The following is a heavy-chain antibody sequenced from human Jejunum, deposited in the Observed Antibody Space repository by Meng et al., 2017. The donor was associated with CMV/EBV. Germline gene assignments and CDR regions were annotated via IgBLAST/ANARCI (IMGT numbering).Heavy chain of an antibody. Sequence: TFSGFALTTTGMRVRWIRQSPGKALEWLARIDWDDEKFYRTSLTTRLSISTDISKSQVVLTMTNMDPVDTATYYCVRNRGRYDLNYWGQGTLVTVSS. V-gene: IGHV2-70D*14. D-gene: IGHD3-16*01. CDR1: GFALTTTGMR. CDR2: IDWDDEK. J-gene: IGHJ4*02. CDR3: VRNRGRYDLNY.